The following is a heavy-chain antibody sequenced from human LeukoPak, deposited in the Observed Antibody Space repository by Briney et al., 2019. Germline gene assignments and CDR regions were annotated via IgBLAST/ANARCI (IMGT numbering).Heavy chain of an antibody. V-gene: IGHV3-21*01. Sequence: GGSLRLSCAASGFTFSSYSMNWVRQAPGKGLEWVSSISSSSSYIYYADSVKGRFTISRDNAKNSLYLQMNSLRAEDTAVYYCARENVIAVATYDYWGQGTLVTVSS. CDR1: GFTFSSYS. D-gene: IGHD6-19*01. CDR3: ARENVIAVATYDY. CDR2: ISSSSSYI. J-gene: IGHJ4*02.